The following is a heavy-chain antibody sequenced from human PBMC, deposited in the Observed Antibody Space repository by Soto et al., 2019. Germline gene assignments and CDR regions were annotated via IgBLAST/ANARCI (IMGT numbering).Heavy chain of an antibody. CDR1: GGSISSGGYS. D-gene: IGHD6-6*01. Sequence: SETLSLTCAVSGGSISSGGYSWSWIRRPPGKGLEWIGYIYHSGSTYYNPSLKSRVTISVDRSKNQFSLKLSSVTAADTAVYYCAGGIAARPLGYWGQGTLVTVSS. CDR2: IYHSGST. CDR3: AGGIAARPLGY. V-gene: IGHV4-30-2*01. J-gene: IGHJ4*02.